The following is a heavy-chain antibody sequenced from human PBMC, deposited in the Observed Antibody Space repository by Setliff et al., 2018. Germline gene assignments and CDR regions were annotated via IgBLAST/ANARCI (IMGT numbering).Heavy chain of an antibody. J-gene: IGHJ3*02. CDR3: ARDGGGDSDALDI. CDR1: GYTFTGYY. D-gene: IGHD3-16*01. V-gene: IGHV1-2*06. Sequence: VKVSCKASGYTFTGYYMYWVRQAPGQGLEWMGRINPSSGATIYAQKFQGRVTMTSDTSISTAYMELGRLRSDDTAVYFCARDGGGDSDALDIWGQGTMVTVSS. CDR2: INPSSGAT.